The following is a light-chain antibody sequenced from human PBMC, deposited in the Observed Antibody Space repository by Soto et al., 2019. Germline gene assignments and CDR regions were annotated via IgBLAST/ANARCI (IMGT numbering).Light chain of an antibody. Sequence: DIQMTQSPSTLSASVGDRVTITCRARQGISNDLVWYQQKPGKAPKRLIYAASTLQSGVPSRFSGSGSGTEFTLTISSLQPEDFATYYCLQHNSYPRTFGQGTKVDIK. CDR1: QGISND. CDR2: AAS. J-gene: IGKJ1*01. CDR3: LQHNSYPRT. V-gene: IGKV1-17*01.